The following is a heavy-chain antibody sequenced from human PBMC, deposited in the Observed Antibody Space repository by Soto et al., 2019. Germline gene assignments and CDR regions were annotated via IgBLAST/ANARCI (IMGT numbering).Heavy chain of an antibody. J-gene: IGHJ5*02. CDR2: IYQRGST. D-gene: IGHD3-10*01. CDR3: ARRSPLVYGNPFDH. CDR1: GGSISSNSYY. V-gene: IGHV4-39*01. Sequence: PSETLSLTCTVSGGSISSNSYYWDWIRQPPGKGLDWIGSIYQRGSTYYNPSLKSRVAISVDPSTNQFSLTLTSVTAADTAAYYCARRSPLVYGNPFDHWGQGTLVTVSS.